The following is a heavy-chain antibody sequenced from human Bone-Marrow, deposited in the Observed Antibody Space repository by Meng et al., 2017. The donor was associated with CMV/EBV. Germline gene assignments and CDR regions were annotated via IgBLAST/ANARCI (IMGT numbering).Heavy chain of an antibody. CDR3: ARYARIAARPGWFDP. D-gene: IGHD6-6*01. J-gene: IGHJ5*02. Sequence: ASVKVSCKASGYTFTGYYMHWVRQAPGQGLEWMGWINPNSGGTNYAQKFQGRVTMTRDTSISTAYMELSRLRSDDTAVYYCARYARIAARPGWFDPWGQGTRVTGYS. CDR2: INPNSGGT. V-gene: IGHV1-2*02. CDR1: GYTFTGYY.